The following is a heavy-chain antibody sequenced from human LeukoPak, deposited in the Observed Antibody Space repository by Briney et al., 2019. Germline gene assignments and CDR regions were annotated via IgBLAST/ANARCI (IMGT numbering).Heavy chain of an antibody. J-gene: IGHJ6*04. V-gene: IGHV1-18*04. D-gene: IGHD2-15*01. CDR3: ARDGDRYCSGGSCYYYYYGMDV. Sequence: AAVKVSCTASGYTFTIYSNSWVRQAPGPGNEWMGWISVYNGNTNYEQKLQGRVTMTTDTATSTAYMELRSLISDDTAVYYCARDGDRYCSGGSCYYYYYGMDVWGKGTTVTVSS. CDR1: GYTFTIYS. CDR2: ISVYNGNT.